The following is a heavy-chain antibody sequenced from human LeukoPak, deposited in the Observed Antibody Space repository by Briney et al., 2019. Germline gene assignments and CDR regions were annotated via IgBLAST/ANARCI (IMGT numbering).Heavy chain of an antibody. D-gene: IGHD2-2*02. CDR3: ARDLLGYCSSTSCYTGAFDI. CDR2: INPNSGGT. Sequence: ASVKVSCKASGYTFTGYYMHWVRQAPGQGLEWMGWINPNSGGTNYAQKFQGRVTMTRDTSISTAYMELSRLRSADTAVYYCARDLLGYCSSTSCYTGAFDIWGQGTMVTVSS. J-gene: IGHJ3*02. V-gene: IGHV1-2*02. CDR1: GYTFTGYY.